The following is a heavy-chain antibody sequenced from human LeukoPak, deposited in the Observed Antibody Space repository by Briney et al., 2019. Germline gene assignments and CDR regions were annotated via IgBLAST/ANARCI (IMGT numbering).Heavy chain of an antibody. Sequence: ASVKVSCKASGYTFTSYGISWVRQAPGQGLEWMGWISAYNGNTNYAQKLQDRVTMTTDTSTTTAYMELRSLRSEDTAVYYCARDSGSGDIDAFDIWGQGTMVTVSS. D-gene: IGHD2-21*02. CDR2: ISAYNGNT. CDR1: GYTFTSYG. J-gene: IGHJ3*02. CDR3: ARDSGSGDIDAFDI. V-gene: IGHV1-18*01.